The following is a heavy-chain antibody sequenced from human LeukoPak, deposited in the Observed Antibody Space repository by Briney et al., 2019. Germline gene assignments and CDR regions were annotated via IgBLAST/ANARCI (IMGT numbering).Heavy chain of an antibody. CDR2: IYPGDSDT. Sequence: GESLKTSCKGSGYSFTTYWIGWVRQMPGKGLEWMGIIYPGDSDTRYSPSFQGQVTISADKSISTAYVEWSSLKASDTAMYYCARRGYCSGGSCFSHAFDIWGQGTMVTVSS. D-gene: IGHD2-15*01. CDR3: ARRGYCSGGSCFSHAFDI. CDR1: GYSFTTYW. V-gene: IGHV5-51*01. J-gene: IGHJ3*02.